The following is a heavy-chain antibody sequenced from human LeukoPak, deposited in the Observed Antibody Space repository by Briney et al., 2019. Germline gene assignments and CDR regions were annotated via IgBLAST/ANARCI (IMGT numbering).Heavy chain of an antibody. J-gene: IGHJ4*02. CDR1: GFSLGTSGMG. CDR3: AHGRWGQLACYFAN. Sequence: SGPSLVRPTQTLTLTCTFSGFSLGTSGMGVGWIRQPPGEALEWLALIYWDGDKRYSPSLKTRLTITKDTTKNQLDLTMTDMDPVDTATYYCAHGRWGQLACYFANWGQGARVTVSS. V-gene: IGHV2-5*02. CDR2: IYWDGDK. D-gene: IGHD5-24*01.